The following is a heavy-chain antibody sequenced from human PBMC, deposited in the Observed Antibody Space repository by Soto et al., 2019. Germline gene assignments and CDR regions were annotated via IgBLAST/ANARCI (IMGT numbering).Heavy chain of an antibody. V-gene: IGHV3-30*18. Sequence: PGGSLRLSCAASGFSFSGYAMHWVRQAPGKGLEWVAFISYDGSNDYYADIVKGRFAISRDDSKNTLHMQMNSLRAEDTVVYYCAKERTGYYIENWGQGTLVTVSS. D-gene: IGHD3-9*01. CDR2: ISYDGSND. J-gene: IGHJ4*02. CDR3: AKERTGYYIEN. CDR1: GFSFSGYA.